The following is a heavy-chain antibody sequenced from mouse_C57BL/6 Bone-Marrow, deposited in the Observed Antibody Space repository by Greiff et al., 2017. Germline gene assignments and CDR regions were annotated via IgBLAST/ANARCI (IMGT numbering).Heavy chain of an antibody. V-gene: IGHV1-5*01. Sequence: VQLQQSGTVLARPGASVKMSCKTSGYTFTSYWMHWVKQRPGQGLEWIGAIYPGNSDTSYNQKFKGKDKLTAVTSASTAYMELSSLTNEDSAVYYCTRLGYYDRSPLVLFDVWGTGTTVTVSS. CDR1: GYTFTSYW. J-gene: IGHJ1*03. CDR2: IYPGNSDT. CDR3: TRLGYYDRSPLVLFDV. D-gene: IGHD2-4*01.